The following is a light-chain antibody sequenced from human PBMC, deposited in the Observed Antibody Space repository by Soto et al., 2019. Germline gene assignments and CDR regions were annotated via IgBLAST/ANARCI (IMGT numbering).Light chain of an antibody. CDR1: QSVSSN. V-gene: IGKV3-20*01. J-gene: IGKJ5*01. CDR3: QQYGSSPLIT. CDR2: GAS. Sequence: EIVLTPSPATLSLSPVEKATLSCRASQSVSSNLAWYHQKPGQAPRLLIYGASSRATGIPDRFSGSGSGTDFTLTISSLEPEDFAVYYCQQYGSSPLITFGQGTRLEIK.